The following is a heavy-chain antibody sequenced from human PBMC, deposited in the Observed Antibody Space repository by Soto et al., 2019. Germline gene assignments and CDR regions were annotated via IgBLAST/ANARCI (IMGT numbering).Heavy chain of an antibody. D-gene: IGHD6-13*01. CDR1: GGSISSGDYY. J-gene: IGHJ6*04. CDR2: IYYSGST. Sequence: PSETLSLTCTVSGGSISSGDYYWSWIRQPPGKGLEWIGYIYYSGSTYYNPSLKSRVTISVDTSKNQFSLKLSSVTAADTAVYYCASVAAAGTSSYYYGMDVWGEGTTVTVSA. V-gene: IGHV4-30-4*01. CDR3: ASVAAAGTSSYYYGMDV.